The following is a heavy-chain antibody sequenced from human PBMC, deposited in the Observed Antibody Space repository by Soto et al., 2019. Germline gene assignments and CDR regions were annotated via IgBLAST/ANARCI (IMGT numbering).Heavy chain of an antibody. CDR2: MNPNSGNT. V-gene: IGHV1-8*01. D-gene: IGHD6-13*01. CDR3: ARERSAAGTGWFDP. CDR1: GYTFTSYD. J-gene: IGHJ5*02. Sequence: QVQLVQSGAEVKKPGASVKVSCKASGYTFTSYDINWVRQATGQGLEWMGWMNPNSGNTGYAQKFQGRVTMNRNNSRSTAYMALSSLRSEDTAVYYCARERSAAGTGWFDPWGQGTLVTVSS.